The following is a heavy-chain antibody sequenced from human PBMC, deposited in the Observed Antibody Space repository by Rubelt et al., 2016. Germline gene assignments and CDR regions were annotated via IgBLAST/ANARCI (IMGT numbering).Heavy chain of an antibody. J-gene: IGHJ6*02. D-gene: IGHD3-3*01. CDR3: ARDPITVFGVVIRYYYGMDV. Sequence: EVHLVDSGGGLVQPGGFLRLSCAASGFAFNYYSMNRVRQAPVKGLEWVSYFTGGGDTVYYADSVKVRFTISRDNARKSLFLQMSSLGDEETAVYYCARDPITVFGVVIRYYYGMDVWGQGTTVTVSS. CDR2: FTGGGDTV. V-gene: IGHV3-48*02. CDR1: GFAFNYYS.